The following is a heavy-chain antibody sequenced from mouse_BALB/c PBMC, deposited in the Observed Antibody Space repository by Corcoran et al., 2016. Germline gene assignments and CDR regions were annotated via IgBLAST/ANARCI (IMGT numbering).Heavy chain of an antibody. Sequence: EVQLHQTGPEVVKPGASVKISCKTSGYTFTEYTMHWVKQSQGKSLEWIGGINPNNGGTSYNQKFKGKATLTVDKSSSTANMELLSLTSEDSAVDYCARRAYGWLPLLGYWGQGTTLTVSS. CDR1: GYTFTEYT. CDR3: ARRAYGWLPLLGY. CDR2: INPNNGGT. J-gene: IGHJ2*01. V-gene: IGHV1-18*01. D-gene: IGHD2-2*01.